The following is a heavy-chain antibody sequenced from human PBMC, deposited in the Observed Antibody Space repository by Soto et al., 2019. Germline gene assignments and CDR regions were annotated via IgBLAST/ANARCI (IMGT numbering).Heavy chain of an antibody. CDR2: ILVSDST. CDR3: AKETATTGGAFDI. D-gene: IGHD1-7*01. CDR1: GFICSSFD. Sequence: EVQMLESGGGLVQPGGSLRLSCAASGFICSSFDMSWVRQAPGKGLEWVSTILVSDSTNYEDSVRGRFTISRDRSKNTGYLQMNSLTVGDTAVDYCAKETATTGGAFDICGQGAMVTVSS. J-gene: IGHJ3*02. V-gene: IGHV3-23*01.